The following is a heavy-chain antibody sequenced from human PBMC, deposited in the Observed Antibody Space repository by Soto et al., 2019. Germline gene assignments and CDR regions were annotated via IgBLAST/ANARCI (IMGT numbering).Heavy chain of an antibody. D-gene: IGHD2-21*01. Sequence: QVQLVQSGAEVKKPGASVKVSCKPSGYTFTRYVISWVRQAPGQGLEWMGWINAYNGNTHYAQKLQGRVTMTTDTSTSTAYMELRSLRSDETAVYYCARDVAYGLIVYWGQGTLGTVSS. CDR3: ARDVAYGLIVY. CDR1: GYTFTRYV. V-gene: IGHV1-18*01. CDR2: INAYNGNT. J-gene: IGHJ4*02.